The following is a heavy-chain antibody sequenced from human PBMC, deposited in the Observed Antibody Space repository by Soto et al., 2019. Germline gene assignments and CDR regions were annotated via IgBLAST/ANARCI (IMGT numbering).Heavy chain of an antibody. Sequence: EVQLAESGGDLVQPGGSLRLSCATSEFTFSRQWMSWVRQAPGKGLEWVANIKEDGSETYYVDSVKGRFTISRDNAKNSLYLQMNSLRAEDTAVYYCARDYYGWGSHDNWGQGTLVTVSS. D-gene: IGHD3-10*01. V-gene: IGHV3-7*03. CDR3: ARDYYGWGSHDN. CDR2: IKEDGSET. J-gene: IGHJ4*02. CDR1: EFTFSRQW.